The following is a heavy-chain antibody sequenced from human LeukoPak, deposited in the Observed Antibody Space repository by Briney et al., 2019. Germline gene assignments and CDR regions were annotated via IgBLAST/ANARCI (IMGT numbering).Heavy chain of an antibody. CDR1: GLTFSTPG. D-gene: IGHD1-14*01. Sequence: PGGSLRLSCTASGLTFSTPGFNWVRQAPAKGLVWVASMRPTGSDRFYADSIKGRFTISRDNANNFLYLQMNSLSAEDTAVYYCATETNGRHYDYWGQGTLLTVST. V-gene: IGHV3-21*06. CDR3: ATETNGRHYDY. CDR2: MRPTGSDR. J-gene: IGHJ4*02.